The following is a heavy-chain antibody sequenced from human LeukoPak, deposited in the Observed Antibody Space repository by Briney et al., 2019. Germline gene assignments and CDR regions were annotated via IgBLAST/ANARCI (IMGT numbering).Heavy chain of an antibody. CDR1: GGSFSGYY. CDR2: INHSGST. J-gene: IGHJ5*02. Sequence: MSSETLSLTCAVYGGSFSGYYWSWIRQPPGKGLEWIGEINHSGSTNYNPSLKSRVTISVDTSKNQFSLKLSSVTAADTAVYYCARTHPGIPGWFDPWGQGTLVTVSS. V-gene: IGHV4-34*01. CDR3: ARTHPGIPGWFDP. D-gene: IGHD3-10*01.